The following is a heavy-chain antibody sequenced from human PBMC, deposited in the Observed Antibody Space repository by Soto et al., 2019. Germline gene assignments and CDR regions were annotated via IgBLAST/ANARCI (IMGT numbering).Heavy chain of an antibody. D-gene: IGHD4-17*01. Sequence: EVQLVESGGGLVQPGGSLRLSCAASGFTFSSYSMNWVRQAPGKGLEWVSYISSSSSTIYYADSVKGRFTISRDNAKNXRFXQMNSLRDEDTAVYYCARDLPTTVTTYYYYYGMDVWGQGTTVTVSS. V-gene: IGHV3-48*02. J-gene: IGHJ6*02. CDR2: ISSSSSTI. CDR1: GFTFSSYS. CDR3: ARDLPTTVTTYYYYYGMDV.